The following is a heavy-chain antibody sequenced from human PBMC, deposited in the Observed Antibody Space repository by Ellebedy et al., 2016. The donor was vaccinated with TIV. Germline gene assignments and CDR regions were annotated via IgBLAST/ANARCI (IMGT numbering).Heavy chain of an antibody. CDR3: TRTLLRGRPGMDV. J-gene: IGHJ6*02. V-gene: IGHV1-8*01. D-gene: IGHD3-10*01. CDR1: GYTFTSYD. Sequence: AASVKVSCKASGYTFTSYDFNWVRQAPGQGLECMGWMNPNSGNKGYAQKFQGRITITSDTSISTAYMELSSLRSEDTAVDYCTRTLLRGRPGMDVWGQGTTVTVSS. CDR2: MNPNSGNK.